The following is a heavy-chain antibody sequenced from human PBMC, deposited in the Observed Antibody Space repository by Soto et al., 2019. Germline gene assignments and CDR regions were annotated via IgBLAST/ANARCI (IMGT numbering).Heavy chain of an antibody. CDR3: TRYLDF. J-gene: IGHJ4*02. CDR1: GFTFSTSW. V-gene: IGHV3-7*01. Sequence: GGSLRLSCAASGFTFSTSWMDWVRQTPGKGLEWVANINQDGSEKNYVDSVKGRFTISRDNAKNSLFLQMSSLTAEDSGLYYCTRYLDFWGQGALVTVSS. CDR2: INQDGSEK.